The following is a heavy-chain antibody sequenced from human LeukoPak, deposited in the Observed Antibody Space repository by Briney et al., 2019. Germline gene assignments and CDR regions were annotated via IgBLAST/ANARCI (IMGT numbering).Heavy chain of an antibody. Sequence: SETLSLTCTVSGGSISSYYWSWIRQPAGKGLEWIGRIYTSGSTNYNPSLKSRVTMSVDTSKNQFSLKLSSVTAADTAVYYCARDIWGGIAVALRGAFDIWGQGTTVTVSS. CDR2: IYTSGST. D-gene: IGHD6-19*01. V-gene: IGHV4-4*07. CDR3: ARDIWGGIAVALRGAFDI. J-gene: IGHJ3*02. CDR1: GGSISSYY.